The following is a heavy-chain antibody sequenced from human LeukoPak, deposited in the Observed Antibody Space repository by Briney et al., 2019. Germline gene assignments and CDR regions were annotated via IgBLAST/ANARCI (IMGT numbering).Heavy chain of an antibody. Sequence: GGSLRLSCTTSGFTFSSFGMHWVRQTPGKGLEWVTFIHNYETTEYYADSVKGRFTISRDNSKNTLYLQMNSLRAEDTAVYYCARAIDYGSGSYFVDVWGKGTTVTVPS. CDR3: ARAIDYGSGSYFVDV. CDR1: GFTFSSFG. J-gene: IGHJ6*04. CDR2: IHNYETTE. D-gene: IGHD3-10*01. V-gene: IGHV3-30*02.